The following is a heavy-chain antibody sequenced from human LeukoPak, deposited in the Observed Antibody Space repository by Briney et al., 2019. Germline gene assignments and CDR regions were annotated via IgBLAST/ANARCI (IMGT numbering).Heavy chain of an antibody. CDR2: IYYSGST. CDR1: GVSISSYY. Sequence: SETLSLTCTVSGVSISSYYWSWIRQPPGKGLEWIGYIYYSGSTNYNPSLKSRVTISVDTSKNQFSLKLSCVTAADPAVYYCARVRGDFWSGHMLPDDAFDIWGQGTMVTVSS. D-gene: IGHD3-3*01. J-gene: IGHJ3*02. CDR3: ARVRGDFWSGHMLPDDAFDI. V-gene: IGHV4-59*01.